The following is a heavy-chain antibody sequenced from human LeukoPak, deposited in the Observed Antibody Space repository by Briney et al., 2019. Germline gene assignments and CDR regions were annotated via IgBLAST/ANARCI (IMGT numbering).Heavy chain of an antibody. CDR2: ISYDESEK. D-gene: IGHD3-10*01. J-gene: IGHJ4*02. CDR3: ARDAAFGSGSYLDY. Sequence: PGTSLRLSCAVSGFTMKNFGMHWVRQAPGKGLECVTVISYDESEKYYADSVKGRFTISRDNSKNTVFLEMNSLRGDDTAIYYCARDAAFGSGSYLDYWGQGILVTVSS. CDR1: GFTMKNFG. V-gene: IGHV3-30*19.